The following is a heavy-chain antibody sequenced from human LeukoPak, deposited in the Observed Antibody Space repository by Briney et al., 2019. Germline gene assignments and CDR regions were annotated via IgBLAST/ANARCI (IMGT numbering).Heavy chain of an antibody. CDR3: ARSIGYYYTMDV. V-gene: IGHV3-11*01. CDR2: ISGSGSDL. Sequence: PGGSLRLSCVACGFSFSDYYMSWIRQAPGRGLEWISYISGSGSDLYYADSVKGRFTISRDNANNSLYLQMNSLRAEDTAVYYCARSIGYYYTMDVWGQGTTATVSS. D-gene: IGHD3-22*01. CDR1: GFSFSDYY. J-gene: IGHJ6*02.